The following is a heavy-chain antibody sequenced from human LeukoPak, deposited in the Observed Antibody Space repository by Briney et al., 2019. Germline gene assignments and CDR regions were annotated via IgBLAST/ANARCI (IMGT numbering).Heavy chain of an antibody. CDR3: ARSLTGVDTAMVLDY. CDR2: IYYSGST. V-gene: IGHV4-30-4*01. D-gene: IGHD5-18*01. Sequence: SETLSFTCTVSGGSISSGDYYWSWIRQPPGKGLEWIGYIYYSGSTYYNPSLKSRVTISVDTSKNQFSLKLSSVTAADTAVYYCARSLTGVDTAMVLDYWGQGTLVTVSS. CDR1: GGSISSGDYY. J-gene: IGHJ4*02.